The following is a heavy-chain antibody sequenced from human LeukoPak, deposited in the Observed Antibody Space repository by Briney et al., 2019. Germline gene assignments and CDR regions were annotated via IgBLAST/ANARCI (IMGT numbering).Heavy chain of an antibody. CDR1: GFTFSSYS. J-gene: IGHJ4*02. V-gene: IGHV3-48*04. D-gene: IGHD2-21*01. CDR2: ISSSSSTI. Sequence: GGSLRLSCAASGFTFSSYSMNWVRQAPGKGLEWVSYISSSSSTIYYADSVKGRFTISRDNAKNSLFLQMNSLRAEDTAVYYCARGGGYCGGDCYGIDYWGQGTLVTVSS. CDR3: ARGGGYCGGDCYGIDY.